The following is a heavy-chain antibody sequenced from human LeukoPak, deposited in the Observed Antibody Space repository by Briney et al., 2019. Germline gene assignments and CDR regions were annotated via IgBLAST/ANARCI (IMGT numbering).Heavy chain of an antibody. D-gene: IGHD2-21*02. J-gene: IGHJ3*02. CDR3: ARAQGDWGFFDGDAFDI. CDR1: GGSFSGYY. CDR2: INHSGST. V-gene: IGHV4-34*01. Sequence: SETLSLTCAVYGGSFSGYYWSWIRQPPGKGLEWIGEINHSGSTNYNPSLKSRVTISVDTSKNQFSLKLSSVTAADTAVYYCARAQGDWGFFDGDAFDIWGQGTMVTVSS.